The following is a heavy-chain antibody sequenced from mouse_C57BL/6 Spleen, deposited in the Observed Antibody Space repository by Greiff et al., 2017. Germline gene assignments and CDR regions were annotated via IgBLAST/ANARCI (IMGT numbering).Heavy chain of an antibody. CDR2: FHPNSGST. Sequence: QVQLKQSGAELVKPGASVKLSCKASGYTFTSYRMHWVKQRPGQGLEWIGMFHPNSGSTNYNEKFKGKATLTVDKSSSTVYMQLSRLTSEDSAVYYCARRVGVADWYMDVWGTGTSVTVSS. CDR1: GYTFTSYR. CDR3: ARRVGVADWYMDV. J-gene: IGHJ1*03. D-gene: IGHD1-1*01. V-gene: IGHV1-64*01.